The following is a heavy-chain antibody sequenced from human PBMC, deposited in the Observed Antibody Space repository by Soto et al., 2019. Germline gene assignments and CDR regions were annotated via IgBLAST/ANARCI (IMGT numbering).Heavy chain of an antibody. CDR2: IYYSGST. CDR1: GGSISRGGYY. CDR3: ARSVFP. Sequence: QVQLQESGPGLVKPSQTLSLTCTVSGGSISRGGYYWTWIRQHPGKGLEWIGYIYYSGSTYYTPSLKSRLTISLDTSKNPFSLKLSSVTAADTAVYYCARSVFPWGQGTLVTVSS. J-gene: IGHJ5*02. V-gene: IGHV4-31*03.